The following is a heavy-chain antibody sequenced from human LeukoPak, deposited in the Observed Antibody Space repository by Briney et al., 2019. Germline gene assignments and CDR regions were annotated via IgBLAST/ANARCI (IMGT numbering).Heavy chain of an antibody. V-gene: IGHV4-4*02. CDR1: GGSISSNNW. CDR3: ARNEGSSDFNY. J-gene: IGHJ4*02. D-gene: IGHD6-25*01. CDR2: IFHSGST. Sequence: SETLSLTCAVSGGSISSNNWWSWVRQPPGKGLEWIEEIFHSGSTNYNPSLKSRVTISVDKSKNQFSLKVNSVTAADTAVYYCARNEGSSDFNYWGQGTLVTVSS.